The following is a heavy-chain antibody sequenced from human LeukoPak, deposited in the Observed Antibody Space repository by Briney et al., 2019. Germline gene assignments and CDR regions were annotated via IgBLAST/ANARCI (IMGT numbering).Heavy chain of an antibody. Sequence: SVTVSCKASGGTFSSYAISWVRQAPGQGLEWMGGIIPIFGTANYAQKFQGRVTITAGESTSTAYMELSSLRSEDTAVYYCARAPSHYYGSGSYLGYWGQGTLVTVSS. CDR1: GGTFSSYA. CDR2: IIPIFGTA. J-gene: IGHJ4*02. D-gene: IGHD3-10*01. CDR3: ARAPSHYYGSGSYLGY. V-gene: IGHV1-69*13.